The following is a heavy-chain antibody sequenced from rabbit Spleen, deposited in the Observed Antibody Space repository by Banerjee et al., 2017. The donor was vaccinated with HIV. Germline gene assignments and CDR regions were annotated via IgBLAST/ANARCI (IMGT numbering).Heavy chain of an antibody. CDR1: GFSFSSDYY. V-gene: IGHV1S40*01. Sequence: QSLEESGGDLVKPGASLTLTCTASGFSFSSDYYMCWVRQAPGKGLECGACIYVGSSGSTYYANWAKGRLTISKASSTTVTLQMTSLTVADTATYFCARDRDGDTPYNSYYFDLWGQGTLVTVS. CDR3: ARDRDGDTPYNSYYFDL. CDR2: IYVGSSGST. D-gene: IGHD2-1*01. J-gene: IGHJ4*01.